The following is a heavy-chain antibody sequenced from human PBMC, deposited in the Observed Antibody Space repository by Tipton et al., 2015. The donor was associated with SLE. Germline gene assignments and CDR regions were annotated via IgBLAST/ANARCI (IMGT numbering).Heavy chain of an antibody. V-gene: IGHV3-20*04. Sequence: SLRLSCAASGFKFDDFGMSWVRQGPGKGLEWVSGCNWSGRSTGYADSVKGRFTISRDNAKNSLYLHIDSLRAEDTAMYYCVRDYCGSGKYPGGMDVWGQGTTVIVSS. CDR2: CNWSGRST. D-gene: IGHD3-10*01. J-gene: IGHJ6*02. CDR1: GFKFDDFG. CDR3: VRDYCGSGKYPGGMDV.